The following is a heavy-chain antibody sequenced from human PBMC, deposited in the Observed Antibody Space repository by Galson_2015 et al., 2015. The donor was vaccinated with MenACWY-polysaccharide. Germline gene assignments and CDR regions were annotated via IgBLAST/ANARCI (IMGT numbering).Heavy chain of an antibody. V-gene: IGHV3-74*01. Sequence: SLRLSCAASGFTFSSYWMHWVRQAPGKGLGRVAGTSTDGSSTRRADSVKGRFTISRDNAKNTLYLQMNSLRAEDTAVYYCVRKGGGYRTNWNFDLRGRGTLVTVSS. CDR1: GFTFSSYW. CDR2: TSTDGSST. D-gene: IGHD5-12*01. J-gene: IGHJ2*01. CDR3: VRKGGGYRTNWNFDL.